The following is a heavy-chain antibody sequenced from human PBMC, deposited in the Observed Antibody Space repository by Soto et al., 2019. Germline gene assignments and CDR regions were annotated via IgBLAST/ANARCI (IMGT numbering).Heavy chain of an antibody. CDR1: GFIFSNHW. V-gene: IGHV3-7*01. CDR3: AREMVSSGWYPGGFDY. Sequence: GGSLRLSCAASGFIFSNHWITWVRQAPGKGLEWVANIKEDGSEKYYVDSVKGRNTISRDNAKNSLYLQMNTLRAEDTAVYYCAREMVSSGWYPGGFDYCGQGTLVTLSS. D-gene: IGHD6-19*01. CDR2: IKEDGSEK. J-gene: IGHJ4*02.